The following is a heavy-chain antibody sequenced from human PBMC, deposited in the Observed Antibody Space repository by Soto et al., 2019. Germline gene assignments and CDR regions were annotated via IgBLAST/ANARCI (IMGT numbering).Heavy chain of an antibody. CDR1: GYSFTSYW. Sequence: GESLKISCKGSGYSFTSYWIGWVRQMPGKGLEWMGIIYPGDSDTRYSPSFQGQVTISADRSISTAYLQWSSLKASDTAMYYCARQIGHYSCFYGMDVWGQGTTVTVAS. V-gene: IGHV5-51*01. CDR3: ARQIGHYSCFYGMDV. J-gene: IGHJ6*01. CDR2: IYPGDSDT.